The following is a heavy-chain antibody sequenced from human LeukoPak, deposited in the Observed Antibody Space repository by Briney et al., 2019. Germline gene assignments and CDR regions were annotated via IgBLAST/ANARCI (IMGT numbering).Heavy chain of an antibody. CDR1: GGSFSGFY. CDR3: ASETYYYGSGSRYKGV. V-gene: IGHV4-34*01. J-gene: IGHJ6*04. D-gene: IGHD3-10*01. CDR2: INHSGST. Sequence: SETLSLTCAVYGGSFSGFYWSWIRQPPGKALEWIGEINHSGSTNYNPSLKSRVTISVDTSKNQFSLKLSSVTAADTAVYYCASETYYYGSGSRYKGVWGKGTSITVSS.